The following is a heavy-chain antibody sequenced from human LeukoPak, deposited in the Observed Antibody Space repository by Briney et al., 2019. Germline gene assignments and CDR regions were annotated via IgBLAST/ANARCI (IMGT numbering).Heavy chain of an antibody. J-gene: IGHJ4*02. CDR3: ASEAHYYDSSGNQFDY. V-gene: IGHV3-66*01. CDR1: GFTVSSNY. CDR2: IYSGGST. D-gene: IGHD3-22*01. Sequence: GGSLRLSCAASGFTVSSNYMSLVRQAPGKGLEWVSVIYSGGSTYYADSVKGRFTISRDNSKNTLYLQMNSLRAEDTAVYYCASEAHYYDSSGNQFDYWGQGTLVTVSS.